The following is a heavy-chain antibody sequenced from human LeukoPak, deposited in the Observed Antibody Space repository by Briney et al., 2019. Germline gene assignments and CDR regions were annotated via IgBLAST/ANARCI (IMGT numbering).Heavy chain of an antibody. Sequence: GGSLRLSWAASGFTFSSYWMSWVRQAPGKGLEWVANIKQDGSEKYYVDSVKGRFTISRDNAKNSLYLQMNSLRAEDTAVYYCARDWPYCSGGSCYSDYWGQGTLVTVSS. D-gene: IGHD2-15*01. CDR3: ARDWPYCSGGSCYSDY. V-gene: IGHV3-7*03. J-gene: IGHJ4*02. CDR2: IKQDGSEK. CDR1: GFTFSSYW.